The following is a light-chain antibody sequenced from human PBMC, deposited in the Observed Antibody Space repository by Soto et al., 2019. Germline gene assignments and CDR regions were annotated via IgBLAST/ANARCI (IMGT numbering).Light chain of an antibody. V-gene: IGLV2-8*01. CDR1: SSDVGGYKY. CDR2: EVS. Sequence: QSALTQPPSAPGSPGQSVTISCTGTSSDVGGYKYVSWYQQHPGKVPKLMIYEVSKRPSGVPDRFSGSKSGNTASLTVSGLQAEDEADYYCSSYAGSNTDYVFGTGTKLTVL. CDR3: SSYAGSNTDYV. J-gene: IGLJ1*01.